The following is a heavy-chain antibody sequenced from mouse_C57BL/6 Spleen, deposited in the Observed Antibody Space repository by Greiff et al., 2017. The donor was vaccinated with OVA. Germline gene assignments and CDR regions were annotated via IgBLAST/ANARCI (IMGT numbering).Heavy chain of an antibody. D-gene: IGHD1-1*01. J-gene: IGHJ4*01. CDR3: ARGTTVVATGMDY. CDR1: GYAFTNYL. CDR2: INPGSGGT. Sequence: VQRVESGAELVRPGTSVKVSCKASGYAFTNYLIEWVKQRPGQGLEWIGVINPGSGGTNYNEKFKGKATLTADKSSSTAYMQLSSLTSEDSAVYFCARGTTVVATGMDYWGQGTSVTVSS. V-gene: IGHV1-54*01.